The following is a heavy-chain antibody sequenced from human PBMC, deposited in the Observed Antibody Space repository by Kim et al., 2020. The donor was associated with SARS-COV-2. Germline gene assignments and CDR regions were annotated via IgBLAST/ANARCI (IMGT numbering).Heavy chain of an antibody. D-gene: IGHD4-4*01. CDR2: ISYDGGNE. CDR1: VFTFNKYA. Sequence: GGSLRLSCAASVFTFNKYAIHWVRQAPGKGLEWLAIISYDGGNEHYGDSVKGRFTSSRDNSMNTLYLQMNSLRPEDTAVYYCARGGNSWSSKYYYGMDAWGQGTTVTVSS. CDR3: ARGGNSWSSKYYYGMDA. V-gene: IGHV3-30*04. J-gene: IGHJ6*02.